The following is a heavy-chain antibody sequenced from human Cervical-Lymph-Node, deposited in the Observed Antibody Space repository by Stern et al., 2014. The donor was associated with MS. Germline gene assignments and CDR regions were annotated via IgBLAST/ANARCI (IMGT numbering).Heavy chain of an antibody. D-gene: IGHD1-1*01. J-gene: IGHJ4*02. CDR1: GFTFSNFA. V-gene: IGHV3-23*04. CDR2: SGTDGGT. CDR3: GKDLHYWSADS. Sequence: VQLVQSGGGLAQPGGSLRLSCAGSGFTFSNFAMTWIRHAPGKGLEWVSGSGTDGGTHYAESVKGRFSISRDNSKNTLYLQMDRLRVEDTAFYYCGKDLHYWSADSWGQGTLVTVSS.